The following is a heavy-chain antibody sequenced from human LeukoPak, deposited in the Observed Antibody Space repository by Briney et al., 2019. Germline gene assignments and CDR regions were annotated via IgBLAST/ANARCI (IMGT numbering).Heavy chain of an antibody. CDR1: GYTFTSYY. D-gene: IGHD3-9*01. J-gene: IGHJ4*02. Sequence: ASVKASCKASGYTFTSYYMHWVRQAPGQGLEWMGIINPSGGSTSYAQKFQGRVTMTRDTSTSTVYMALSSLRSEDTAVYYCARDLSPSYDILTGYYKPGENWGQGTLVTVSS. V-gene: IGHV1-46*01. CDR3: ARDLSPSYDILTGYYKPGEN. CDR2: INPSGGST.